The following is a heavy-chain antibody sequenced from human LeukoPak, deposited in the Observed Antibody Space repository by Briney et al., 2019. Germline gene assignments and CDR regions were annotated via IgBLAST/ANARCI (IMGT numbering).Heavy chain of an antibody. V-gene: IGHV4-34*01. CDR2: INHSGST. D-gene: IGHD6-13*01. Sequence: SETLSLTCAVYGGSFSGYYWSWIRQPPGKGLEWIGEINHSGSTNYNPSLKSRVTISVDTSKNQFSLKLSFVTAADTAVYYCARRIAAAVNYINYWGQGTLVTVSS. CDR3: ARRIAAAVNYINY. CDR1: GGSFSGYY. J-gene: IGHJ4*02.